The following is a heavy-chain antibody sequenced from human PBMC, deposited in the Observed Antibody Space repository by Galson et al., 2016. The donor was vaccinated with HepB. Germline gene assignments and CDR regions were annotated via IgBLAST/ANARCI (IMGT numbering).Heavy chain of an antibody. CDR3: ARMLGDIVVVPGAMRY. CDR2: FYHRGST. CDR1: GYSISSGYY. Sequence: ETLSLTCTVSGYSISSGYYWGWIRQPPGKGLEWIGSFYHRGSTYYNPSLNSRVTISVDTSKNQFSLKLNSVTAADTALYYCARMLGDIVVVPGAMRYWGQGTLVTVSS. D-gene: IGHD2-2*01. J-gene: IGHJ4*02. V-gene: IGHV4-38-2*02.